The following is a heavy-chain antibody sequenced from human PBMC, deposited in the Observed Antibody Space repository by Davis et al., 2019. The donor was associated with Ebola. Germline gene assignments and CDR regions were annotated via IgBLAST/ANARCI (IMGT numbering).Heavy chain of an antibody. CDR2: ISYSGST. J-gene: IGHJ4*02. D-gene: IGHD4-17*01. CDR1: GGSINSGSHY. Sequence: SETLSLTCTVSGGSINSGSHYWGWIRQPPGKGLEWIGSISYSGSTYYNPSLKSRLTISRDTSKNHFSLKLSSVTAADTAVYYCARAGGADFDHWGQGTLVTVSS. CDR3: ARAGGADFDH. V-gene: IGHV4-39*02.